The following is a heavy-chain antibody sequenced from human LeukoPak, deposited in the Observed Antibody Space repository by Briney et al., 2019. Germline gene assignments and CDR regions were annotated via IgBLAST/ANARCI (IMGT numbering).Heavy chain of an antibody. CDR3: AAIKVIRTFGAFDA. D-gene: IGHD2-21*01. V-gene: IGHV3-21*01. Sequence: GGSLRLSCAASGFTFSSYSMSWVRQAPGKGLEWVSSISSSSSYIYYADSVKGRFTISRDNAKNSLYLQMNSLSAEDTAVYYCAAIKVIRTFGAFDAWGQGTMVTVSS. CDR2: ISSSSSYI. CDR1: GFTFSSYS. J-gene: IGHJ3*01.